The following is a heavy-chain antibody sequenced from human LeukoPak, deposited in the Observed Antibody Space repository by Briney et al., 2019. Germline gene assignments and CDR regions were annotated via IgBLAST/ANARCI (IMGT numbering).Heavy chain of an antibody. CDR3: ARVRWELLGPLDY. V-gene: IGHV1-18*01. Sequence: ASVKVSCKASGYTFTSYGISWVRQAPGQGLEWMGWISAYNGNTNYAQKLQGRVTMTRNTSISTAYMELSSLRSEDTAVYYCARVRWELLGPLDYWGQGTLVTVSS. CDR1: GYTFTSYG. D-gene: IGHD1-26*01. J-gene: IGHJ4*02. CDR2: ISAYNGNT.